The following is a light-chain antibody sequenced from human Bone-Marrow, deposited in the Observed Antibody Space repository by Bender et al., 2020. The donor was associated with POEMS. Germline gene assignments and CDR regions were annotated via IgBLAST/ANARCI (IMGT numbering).Light chain of an antibody. CDR1: TGHIYYT. CDR2: LKGDGSH. Sequence: QLVLTQSPSASASLGASVKLTCTLSTGHIYYTIAWYQQQPGKGPRYLMKLKGDGSHTKGDGIPDRFSGSSSGTERYLTISSLQSEDEADYYCQAWVSSTARVVFGGGTKLTVL. V-gene: IGLV4-69*01. J-gene: IGLJ2*01. CDR3: QAWVSSTARVV.